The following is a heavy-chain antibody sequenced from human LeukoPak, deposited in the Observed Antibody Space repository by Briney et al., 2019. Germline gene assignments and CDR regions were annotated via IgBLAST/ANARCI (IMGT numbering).Heavy chain of an antibody. D-gene: IGHD2-2*01. Sequence: GGSLRLSCAVSGFTFRNYEMNWFRQAPGKGLEWVSYISNSGHSIKYADSVKGRFTVSKDNAKNSLFLQMNSLGAEDTAMYYCARPYCGSTSCPTFDDWGQGTLVTVSS. CDR2: ISNSGHSI. CDR1: GFTFRNYE. CDR3: ARPYCGSTSCPTFDD. J-gene: IGHJ4*02. V-gene: IGHV3-48*01.